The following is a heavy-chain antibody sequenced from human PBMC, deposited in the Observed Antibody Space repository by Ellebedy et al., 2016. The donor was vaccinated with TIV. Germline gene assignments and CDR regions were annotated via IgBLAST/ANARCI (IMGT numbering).Heavy chain of an antibody. CDR1: GFTFSTYG. Sequence: PGGSLRLSCAASGFTFSTYGMHWVRQAPGKGLEWVALISYDGSNIFYADSVKGRFTISRDNSRITVLLQMNSLRAEDTAVYYCTSPAVGHTTGCCRYYFDYWGLGTVVAVSS. V-gene: IGHV3-30*03. D-gene: IGHD1-1*01. CDR3: TSPAVGHTTGCCRYYFDY. J-gene: IGHJ4*02. CDR2: ISYDGSNI.